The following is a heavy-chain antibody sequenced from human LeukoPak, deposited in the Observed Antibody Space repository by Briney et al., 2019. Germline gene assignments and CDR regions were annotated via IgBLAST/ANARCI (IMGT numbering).Heavy chain of an antibody. CDR2: IYYSGST. CDR3: ARLYYDSSGYYQICYFDY. J-gene: IGHJ4*02. V-gene: IGHV4-39*01. CDR1: GGSISSSSYY. D-gene: IGHD3-22*01. Sequence: SETLSLTCTVSGGSISSSSYYWGWIRQPPGTGLEWIGSIYYSGSTHYNPSLKSRVTISVDTSKNQFSLTLSSVTAADTAVYYCARLYYDSSGYYQICYFDYWGQGTLVTVSS.